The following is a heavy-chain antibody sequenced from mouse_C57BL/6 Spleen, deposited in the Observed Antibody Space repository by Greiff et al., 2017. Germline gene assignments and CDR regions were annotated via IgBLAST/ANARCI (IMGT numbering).Heavy chain of an antibody. Sequence: QVQLQQPGAELVMPGASVKLSCKASGYTFTSYWMHWVKQRPGQGLEWIGEIDPSDSYTNYNQKFKGKSTLTVDKSSSTAYMQLSSLTSEDSAVYYCARRAVYCGSSLYAMDYWGQGASGTVSS. CDR3: ARRAVYCGSSLYAMDY. CDR1: GYTFTSYW. J-gene: IGHJ4*01. CDR2: IDPSDSYT. D-gene: IGHD1-1*01. V-gene: IGHV1-69*01.